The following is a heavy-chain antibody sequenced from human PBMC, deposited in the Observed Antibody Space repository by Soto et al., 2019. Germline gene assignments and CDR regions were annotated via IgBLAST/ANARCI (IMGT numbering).Heavy chain of an antibody. CDR1: GFIFSNHW. J-gene: IGHJ4*02. D-gene: IGHD6-13*01. CDR2: ISGNGSRT. V-gene: IGHV3-23*01. CDR3: AYSPYSSSWYYFDS. Sequence: PGGSLRLSCAASGFIFSNHWLSWSRQAPGKGLEWVSTISGNGSRTSYADSVKGRFTISRDNSKNTLYLQMNSLRAEDTAVYYCAYSPYSSSWYYFDSWGQGTLVTVSS.